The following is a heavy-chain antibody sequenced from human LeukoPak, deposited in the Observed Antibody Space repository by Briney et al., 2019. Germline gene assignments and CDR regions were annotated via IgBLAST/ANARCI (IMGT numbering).Heavy chain of an antibody. Sequence: SETLSLTCTVYGASITNYYWGWIRQPPGKALEWLGYVHFSGSTNYNPSLRSRVLISLEKSKNQVSLKVNSVTAADTAIYYCASGIFDSYFDYWGQGTLVTVSS. V-gene: IGHV4-59*08. CDR3: ASGIFDSYFDY. J-gene: IGHJ4*02. CDR1: GASITNYY. CDR2: VHFSGST. D-gene: IGHD3-3*01.